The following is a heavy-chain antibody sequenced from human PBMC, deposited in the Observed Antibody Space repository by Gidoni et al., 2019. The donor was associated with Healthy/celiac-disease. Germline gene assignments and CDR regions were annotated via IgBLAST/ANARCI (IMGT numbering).Heavy chain of an antibody. V-gene: IGHV2-5*02. D-gene: IGHD5-12*01. Sequence: QITLKESGPTLVKPTQTLTLTCTFSGFSLSTSGVGVGWIRQPPGKALEWLALIYWDDDKRYSPSLKSRLTITKDTSKNQVVLTMTNMDPVDTATYYCAHSVDIVATIQDNWFDPWGQGTLVTVSS. CDR1: GFSLSTSGVG. CDR2: IYWDDDK. CDR3: AHSVDIVATIQDNWFDP. J-gene: IGHJ5*02.